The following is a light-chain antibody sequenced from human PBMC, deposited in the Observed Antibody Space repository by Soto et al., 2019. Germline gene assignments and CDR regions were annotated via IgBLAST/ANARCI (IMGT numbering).Light chain of an antibody. CDR1: QSISTY. Sequence: DIQVTQSPSSLSASVGDRVTISCRASQSISTYLNWYQHKPGKAPKLLTHAASSLRSGVPSRFSGSGSGTDFTLTISSLQPEDFATYYCQQSYSTPYTFGQGTKVDIK. J-gene: IGKJ2*01. CDR3: QQSYSTPYT. CDR2: AAS. V-gene: IGKV1-39*01.